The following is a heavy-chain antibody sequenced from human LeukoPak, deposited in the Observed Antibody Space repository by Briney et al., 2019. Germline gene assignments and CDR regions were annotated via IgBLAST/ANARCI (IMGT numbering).Heavy chain of an antibody. J-gene: IGHJ4*02. V-gene: IGHV3-21*06. D-gene: IGHD3-22*01. CDR2: INRGGTSP. CDR1: GVAFSSYT. Sequence: GGSLRLSCAACGVAFSSYTMNWARQAPGKGLEWVASINRGGTSPHYAFSVKGRFTISRDNAQNVLYLQMNGLRGDDAAVYYCLRGDSRDFWGQGTLVTVSS. CDR3: LRGDSRDF.